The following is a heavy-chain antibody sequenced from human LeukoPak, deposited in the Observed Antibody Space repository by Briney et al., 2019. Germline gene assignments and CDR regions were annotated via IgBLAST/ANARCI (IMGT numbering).Heavy chain of an antibody. CDR3: VGGAPNWGFDF. J-gene: IGHJ4*02. Sequence: ASVKVSCKASRYTFSSSDINWVRRAAGQGFEWMGWMSPTSGNTGYAQNFQGRVTMTRDTSISTAYMELTSLRSEDTAVYYCVGGAPNWGFDFRGQGTLVIVSS. CDR2: MSPTSGNT. CDR1: RYTFSSSD. V-gene: IGHV1-8*01. D-gene: IGHD7-27*01.